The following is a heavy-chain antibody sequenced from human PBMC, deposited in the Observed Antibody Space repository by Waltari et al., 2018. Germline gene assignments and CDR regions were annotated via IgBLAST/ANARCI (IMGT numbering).Heavy chain of an antibody. V-gene: IGHV3-23*01. Sequence: EVHLLESGGGLAQPGGSLRLSCAASGFNFISYAMSWVRQAPGKGLGLVSGIRGIGVITKYPDSVKGRFTVSRDNSKNTVFLQLNSLRAEDTAIYYCARHLYSIDYLELGNWGQGTQVTVSS. CDR1: GFNFISYA. D-gene: IGHD3-22*01. J-gene: IGHJ4*02. CDR2: IRGIGVIT. CDR3: ARHLYSIDYLELGN.